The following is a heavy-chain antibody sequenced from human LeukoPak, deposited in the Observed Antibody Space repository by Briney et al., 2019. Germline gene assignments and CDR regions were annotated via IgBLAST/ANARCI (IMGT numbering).Heavy chain of an antibody. V-gene: IGHV4-59*08. J-gene: IGHJ3*02. D-gene: IGHD2-2*01. CDR3: ARHLSRRGAFDI. CDR2: IYYSGST. CDR1: GGSISSYY. Sequence: SETLSLTCTVSGGSISSYYWSWIRQPPGKGLEWIGYIYYSGSTNYNPSLKSRVTISVDTSKNQFSLKLSSVTAADTAVYDCARHLSRRGAFDIWGQGTMVTVSS.